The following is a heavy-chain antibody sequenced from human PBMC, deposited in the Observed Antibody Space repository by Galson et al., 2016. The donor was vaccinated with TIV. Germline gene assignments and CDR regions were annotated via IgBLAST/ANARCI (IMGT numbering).Heavy chain of an antibody. Sequence: SVKVSCKASGDTFTSYPFNWVRQAPGQGLEWVRWISAYNGNTNYAQMLQGRATMTTDTSTSTAYMELRSLRSDDTAVYYCAREYYYYAMDVWGQGTTVTVSS. CDR1: GDTFTSYP. CDR2: ISAYNGNT. J-gene: IGHJ6*02. CDR3: AREYYYYAMDV. V-gene: IGHV1-18*01.